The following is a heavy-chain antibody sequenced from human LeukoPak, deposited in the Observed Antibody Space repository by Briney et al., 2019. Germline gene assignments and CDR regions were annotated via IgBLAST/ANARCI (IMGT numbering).Heavy chain of an antibody. D-gene: IGHD6-13*01. J-gene: IGHJ3*02. CDR3: ARGEAAAGWVAFDI. Sequence: KASETLSLTCTVYGGSISSDYWSWIRQPPGRGLEWIGYISYSGSPNYNPSLKSRVTISVDTSKNQFSLKLSSVTAADTAVYYCARGEAAAGWVAFDIWGQGTMVTVSS. CDR1: GGSISSDY. V-gene: IGHV4-59*01. CDR2: ISYSGSP.